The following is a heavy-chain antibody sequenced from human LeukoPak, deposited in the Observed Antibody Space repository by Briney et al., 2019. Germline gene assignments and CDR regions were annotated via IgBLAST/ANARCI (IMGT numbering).Heavy chain of an antibody. Sequence: GGSLRLSCAASGFTFSGYAMHWVRQAPGKGLEWVAVISYDGSNKYYADSVKGRFTISRDNSKNTLYLQMNSLRAEDTAVYYCARERTGFDYWGHGTLVTVSS. CDR3: ARERTGFDY. J-gene: IGHJ4*01. V-gene: IGHV3-30-3*01. CDR1: GFTFSGYA. D-gene: IGHD3/OR15-3a*01. CDR2: ISYDGSNK.